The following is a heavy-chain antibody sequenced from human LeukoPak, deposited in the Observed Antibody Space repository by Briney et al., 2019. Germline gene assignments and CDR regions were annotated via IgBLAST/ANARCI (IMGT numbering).Heavy chain of an antibody. CDR3: ARDVRGYSYGYSYYYYYMDA. J-gene: IGHJ6*03. Sequence: SSETLSLTCAVYGGSFSGYYWSWIRQPPGRGLEWIGEINHSGSTNYNPSLKSRVTISVDTSKNQFSLKLSSVTAADTAVYYCARDVRGYSYGYSYYYYYMDAWGKGTTVTVSS. CDR2: INHSGST. V-gene: IGHV4-34*01. D-gene: IGHD5-18*01. CDR1: GGSFSGYY.